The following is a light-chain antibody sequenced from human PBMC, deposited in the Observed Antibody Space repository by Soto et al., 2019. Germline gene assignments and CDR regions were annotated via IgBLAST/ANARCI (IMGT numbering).Light chain of an antibody. J-gene: IGKJ1*01. CDR3: QQYVTSSPRT. V-gene: IGKV3-20*01. CDR1: QSVSNNY. Sequence: EIVLTQSPGTLSLSPGERATLSCRASQSVSNNYLAWYQQKPGQAPRLLIYGASIRATGIPDRFSGSGSGTDFTLTITRLEPEDFAVYYCQQYVTSSPRTFGQGTKVDIK. CDR2: GAS.